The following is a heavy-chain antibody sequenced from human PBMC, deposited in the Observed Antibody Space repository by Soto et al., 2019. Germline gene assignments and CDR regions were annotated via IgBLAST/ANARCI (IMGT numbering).Heavy chain of an antibody. CDR3: AREVPPATDWFDP. D-gene: IGHD2-2*01. Sequence: SETLSLHCAVSGCSISSSSYYWGWIRQPPGKGLEWIGSIYYSGSTNYNPSLKSRVTMSVDTSKNQFSLKLSSVTAADTAVYYCAREVPPATDWFDPWGQGTLVTVSS. J-gene: IGHJ5*02. CDR1: GCSISSSSYY. CDR2: IYYSGST. V-gene: IGHV4-39*07.